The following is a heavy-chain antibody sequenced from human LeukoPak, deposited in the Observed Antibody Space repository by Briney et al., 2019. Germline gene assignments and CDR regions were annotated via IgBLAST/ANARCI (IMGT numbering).Heavy chain of an antibody. D-gene: IGHD3-22*01. CDR2: IYYSGST. J-gene: IGHJ5*02. V-gene: IGHV4-59*01. CDR3: ARFYYDSDPIGWFDA. Sequence: SETLSLTCTVSGGSTNNYFWSWIRQPPGKGLEWIGYIYYSGSTNYNPSLQSRVTISVDTSKKQFSLKLSSLTAADTAVYYCARFYYDSDPIGWFDAWGQGTLVTVSS. CDR1: GGSTNNYF.